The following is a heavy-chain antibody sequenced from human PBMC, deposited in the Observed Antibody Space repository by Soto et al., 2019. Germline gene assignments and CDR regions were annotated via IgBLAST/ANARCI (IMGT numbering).Heavy chain of an antibody. CDR2: INAGNGNT. CDR3: AREPKQDWGLHYYYGMDV. D-gene: IGHD7-27*01. Sequence: VASVKVSCKASGYTFTSYAMHWVRQAPGQRLEWMGWINAGNGNTKYSQKSQGRVTITRDTSASTAHMELSSLRSEDTAVYYCAREPKQDWGLHYYYGMDVWGQGTTVTVSS. J-gene: IGHJ6*02. CDR1: GYTFTSYA. V-gene: IGHV1-3*01.